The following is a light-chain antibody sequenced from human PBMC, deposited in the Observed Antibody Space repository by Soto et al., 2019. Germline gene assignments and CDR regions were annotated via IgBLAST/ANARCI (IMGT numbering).Light chain of an antibody. J-gene: IGKJ4*01. CDR1: QDISSH. V-gene: IGKV1-9*01. CDR2: AAS. CDR3: QQVKTYPLT. Sequence: DIPLTQSPSFLSASVGDRVTITCRASQDISSHLAWYQQKPGKAPKLLINAASTLQSGVPSGFGGSGSGTEFTLTITSLQPEDFATYYCQQVKTYPLTFGGGTKVEIK.